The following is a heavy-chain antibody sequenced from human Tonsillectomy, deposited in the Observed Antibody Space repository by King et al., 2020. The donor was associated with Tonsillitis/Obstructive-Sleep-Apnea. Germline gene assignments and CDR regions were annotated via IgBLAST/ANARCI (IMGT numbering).Heavy chain of an antibody. J-gene: IGHJ3*02. CDR2: INHSGST. D-gene: IGHD2-2*01. CDR3: ARGDQLLLPEYAFDI. CDR1: GGSFSGYY. V-gene: IGHV4-34*01. Sequence: VQLQQWGAGLLKPSETLSLTCAVYGGSFSGYYWSWLRQPPGKGLEWIGEINHSGSTNYNPSLKSRVTISVDTSKNQFSLKLRSVTAADTAVDYCARGDQLLLPEYAFDIWGQGTMVTVSS.